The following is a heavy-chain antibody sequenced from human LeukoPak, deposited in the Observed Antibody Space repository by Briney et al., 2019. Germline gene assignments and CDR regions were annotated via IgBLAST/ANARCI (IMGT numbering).Heavy chain of an antibody. J-gene: IGHJ4*02. V-gene: IGHV1-69*13. CDR2: IIPIFGTA. D-gene: IGHD3-3*01. CDR3: ASSKRWSGYYLSAGDY. Sequence: SVKVSCKASGGTFSSYAISWVRQAPGQGLEWMGGIIPIFGTANYAQKFQGRVTITADESTSTAYMELSSLRSEDTAVYYCASSKRWSGYYLSAGDYWGQGTLVTVSS. CDR1: GGTFSSYA.